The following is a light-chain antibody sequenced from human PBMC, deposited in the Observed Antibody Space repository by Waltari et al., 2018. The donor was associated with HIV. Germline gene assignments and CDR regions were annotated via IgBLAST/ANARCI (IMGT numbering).Light chain of an antibody. J-gene: IGKJ5*01. CDR1: QSISSW. V-gene: IGKV1-5*03. CDR2: RAS. Sequence: DIQMTQSPSTLSASVGDRVTITCRASQSISSWLAWYQQKPWKAPKLLIYRASILQSGVSSRFSGSGSGTEFTLTINSLQPDDFATYYCQHYDTYPISFGQGTRLEI. CDR3: QHYDTYPIS.